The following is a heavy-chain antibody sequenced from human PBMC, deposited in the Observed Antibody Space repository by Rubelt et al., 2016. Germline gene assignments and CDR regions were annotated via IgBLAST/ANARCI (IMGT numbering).Heavy chain of an antibody. J-gene: IGHJ4*02. D-gene: IGHD2-8*01. CDR3: ARAQRIRLLMVYAPTFDY. CDR2: ISAGNGNT. Sequence: QVQLVQSGAEVKKPGASVKVSCKASGYTFTSYGISWVRQAPGQGLEWMGWISAGNGNTKYSQKVQGRVTITRDTSASTAYMELSSRRSEDTAVYYCARAQRIRLLMVYAPTFDYWGQGTLVTVSS. CDR1: GYTFTSYG. V-gene: IGHV1-18*01.